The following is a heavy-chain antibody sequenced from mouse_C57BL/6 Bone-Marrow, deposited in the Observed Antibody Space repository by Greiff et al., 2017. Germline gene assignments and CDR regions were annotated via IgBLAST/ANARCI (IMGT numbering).Heavy chain of an antibody. CDR2: IDPETGGT. V-gene: IGHV1-15*01. CDR3: AEYCSSFDY. CDR1: GYTFTDYE. J-gene: IGHJ2*01. Sequence: VQLQESGAELVRPGASVTLSCKASGYTFTDYEMHWVKQTPVHGLEWIGAIDPETGGTAYNQKFKGKAILTADKSSSTAYMKLRSLASEDSAVYYCAEYCSSFDYWGQGTTLTVSS. D-gene: IGHD1-1*01.